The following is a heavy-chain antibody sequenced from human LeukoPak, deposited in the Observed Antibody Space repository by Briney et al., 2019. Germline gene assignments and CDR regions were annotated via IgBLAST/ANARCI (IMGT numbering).Heavy chain of an antibody. J-gene: IGHJ6*03. CDR2: IYYSGST. CDR3: ARDERYGDSAYYYYYMDV. D-gene: IGHD4-17*01. Sequence: SETLSLTCTVSGGSISSSSYYWGWIRQPPGKGLEWIGSIYYSGSTYYNPSLKSRVTISVDTSKNQFSLKLSSVTAADTAVYYCARDERYGDSAYYYYYMDVWGKGTTVTVSS. CDR1: GGSISSSSYY. V-gene: IGHV4-39*07.